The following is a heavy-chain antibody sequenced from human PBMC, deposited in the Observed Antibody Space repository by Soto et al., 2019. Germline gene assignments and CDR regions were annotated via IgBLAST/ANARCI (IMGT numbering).Heavy chain of an antibody. CDR2: IYYSGST. CDR3: ARGRYCLTGRCFPNWFDS. Sequence: LSLTCTVSGGSISSGGYYWSWIRQHPGKGLEWIGYIYYSGSTYYNPSLESRVAISVDTSKSQFSLNVTSVTAADTAVYFCARGRYCLTGRCFPNWFDSWGQGALVTVSS. J-gene: IGHJ5*01. D-gene: IGHD7-27*01. V-gene: IGHV4-30-4*08. CDR1: GGSISSGGYY.